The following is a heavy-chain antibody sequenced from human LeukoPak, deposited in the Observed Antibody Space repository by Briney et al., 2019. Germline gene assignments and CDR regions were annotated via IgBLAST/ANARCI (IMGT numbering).Heavy chain of an antibody. Sequence: ASVKVSCKASGYTFTSYYMHWVRQAPGQGLEWMGMISPSGGSTSYAQKFQGRLTMTRDTSTSTVYMELSSLRSEDTAVYYCARDLTSGSYLYYWGQRTLVTVSS. CDR2: ISPSGGST. J-gene: IGHJ4*02. CDR1: GYTFTSYY. CDR3: ARDLTSGSYLYY. V-gene: IGHV1-46*01. D-gene: IGHD1-26*01.